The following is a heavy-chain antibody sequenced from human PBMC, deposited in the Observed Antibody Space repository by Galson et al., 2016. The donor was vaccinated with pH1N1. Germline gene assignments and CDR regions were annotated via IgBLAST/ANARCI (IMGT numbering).Heavy chain of an antibody. V-gene: IGHV1-18*01. Sequence: SVKVSCKASGYTFPTYMITWVRQAPGQGLEWMGWISPIGGMATYTQNFQDRLTMTVDASTSTVYMELTSLRSEDTAVYYCVRDLGRLRDFWGQGTLVTVSS. CDR1: GYTFPTYM. D-gene: IGHD1-26*01. CDR3: VRDLGRLRDF. J-gene: IGHJ4*02. CDR2: ISPIGGMA.